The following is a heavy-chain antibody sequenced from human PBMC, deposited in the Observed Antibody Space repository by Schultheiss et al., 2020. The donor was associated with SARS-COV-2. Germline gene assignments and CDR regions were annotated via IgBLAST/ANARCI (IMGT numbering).Heavy chain of an antibody. J-gene: IGHJ4*02. CDR3: ARFYNWNDVLYY. V-gene: IGHV1-2*06. D-gene: IGHD1-20*01. CDR2: INPNSGGT. Sequence: ASVKVSCKASGYTFTGYYMHWVRQAPGQGLEWMGRINPNSGGTNYAQKFQGRVTMTRDTSISTAYMELRTLRSDDTAVYYCARFYNWNDVLYYWGQGTLVTVSS. CDR1: GYTFTGYY.